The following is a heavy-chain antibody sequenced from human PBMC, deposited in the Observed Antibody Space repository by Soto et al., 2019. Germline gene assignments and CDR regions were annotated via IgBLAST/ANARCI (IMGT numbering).Heavy chain of an antibody. CDR3: ARVSGSPDWFDP. V-gene: IGHV4-4*02. Sequence: QVQLQESGPGLVKPSGTLSLTCAVSGGSISSSNWWSWVRQPPGKGLEWIGEIYHSGSTNYNPSLKGRVNISENKSKNQFSLKLSSVTAADTAVYYCARVSGSPDWFDPWGQGTLVTVAS. D-gene: IGHD1-26*01. CDR1: GGSISSSNW. J-gene: IGHJ5*02. CDR2: IYHSGST.